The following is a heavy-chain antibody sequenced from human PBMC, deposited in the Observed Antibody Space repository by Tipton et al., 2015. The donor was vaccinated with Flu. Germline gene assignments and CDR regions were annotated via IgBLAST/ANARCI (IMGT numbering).Heavy chain of an antibody. CDR3: ARRDFSNYVSDPKNWFDR. CDR1: GYSVAGDYY. V-gene: IGHV4-38-2*01. D-gene: IGHD4-11*01. Sequence: LRLSCSVSGYSVAGDYYWGWIRQPPGKGLEWIATIHRSGSTKYNPSLKSRVTISVDTSKNQFSLEVRSVTAADMAVYYCARRDFSNYVSDPKNWFDRWGQGTLVTVSS. CDR2: IHRSGST. J-gene: IGHJ5*02.